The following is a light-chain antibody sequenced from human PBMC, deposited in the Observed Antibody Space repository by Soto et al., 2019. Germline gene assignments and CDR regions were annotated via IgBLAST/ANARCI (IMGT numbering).Light chain of an antibody. Sequence: EIVFTQSPGTLSLSPGERATLSCRASQSVSSSYLAWYQQKPGQAPRLFIYGACSRETGILERFSGSGAGTDCTRPISRLEPEDFAVYYCQQYGSSTQTFGQGTKVDIK. CDR3: QQYGSSTQT. J-gene: IGKJ1*01. CDR2: GAC. V-gene: IGKV3-20*01. CDR1: QSVSSSY.